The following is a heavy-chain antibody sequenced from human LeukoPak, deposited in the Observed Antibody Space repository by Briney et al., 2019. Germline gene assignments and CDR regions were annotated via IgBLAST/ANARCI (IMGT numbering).Heavy chain of an antibody. Sequence: PSETLSLTCAVYGGSFSGYYWSWIRQPPGKGLEWIGEINHSGSTNYNPSLKSRVTISVDTSKNQFSLKLSSVTAADTAVYYCARTGYYDSSGLPKYWGQGTLATVSS. CDR3: ARTGYYDSSGLPKY. D-gene: IGHD3-22*01. J-gene: IGHJ4*02. V-gene: IGHV4-34*01. CDR1: GGSFSGYY. CDR2: INHSGST.